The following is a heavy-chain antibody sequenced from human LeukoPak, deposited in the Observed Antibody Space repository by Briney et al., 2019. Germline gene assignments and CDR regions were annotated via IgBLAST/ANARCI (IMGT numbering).Heavy chain of an antibody. CDR1: GFSFSTSW. CDR3: ARGGSPFY. J-gene: IGHJ4*02. Sequence: GGSLRLSSVASGFSFSTSWMHWIRQDAGRGLVWVSRISGDGTTTTYADSVKGRFTISRDNAKNTVFLQMNSLSTEDTAVYYCARGGSPFYWGQGSLVTVSP. V-gene: IGHV3-74*01. D-gene: IGHD3-10*01. CDR2: ISGDGTTT.